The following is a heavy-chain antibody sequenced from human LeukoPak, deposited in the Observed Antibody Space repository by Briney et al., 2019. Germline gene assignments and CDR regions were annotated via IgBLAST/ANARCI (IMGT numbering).Heavy chain of an antibody. CDR2: ISYDGSNK. D-gene: IGHD6-19*01. J-gene: IGHJ4*02. CDR3: AKDPEYSSDWYWNY. Sequence: PGGSLRLSCAASGFTFSSYAMHWVRQAPGKGLEWVAVISYDGSNKYYADSVKGRFTISRDNSKNTLYLQMNSLRAEDTAVYYCAKDPEYSSDWYWNYWGQGTLVTVSS. V-gene: IGHV3-30-3*01. CDR1: GFTFSSYA.